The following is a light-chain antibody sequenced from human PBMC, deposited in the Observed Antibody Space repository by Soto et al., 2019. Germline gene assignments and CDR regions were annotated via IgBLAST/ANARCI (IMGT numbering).Light chain of an antibody. Sequence: DIQMTQSPSSLSASVGDRVTITCQASQDISNYLNWYQQKPGKDPKLLIYDASNLETGVPSRFSGSGSGTDFTFTISSLQPEDIATYYCQQYDNLPSITFGQGTRLDFK. CDR2: DAS. CDR1: QDISNY. J-gene: IGKJ5*01. CDR3: QQYDNLPSIT. V-gene: IGKV1-33*01.